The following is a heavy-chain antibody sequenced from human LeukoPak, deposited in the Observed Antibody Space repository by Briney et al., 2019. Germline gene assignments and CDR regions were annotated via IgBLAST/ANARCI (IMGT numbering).Heavy chain of an antibody. D-gene: IGHD3-10*01. V-gene: IGHV4-61*05. Sequence: SETLSLTCSVSGGSISSSSYYWGWIRQPPGKGLEWIGYIYYSGSTNYNPSLKSRVTISVDTSKNQFSLKLSSVTAADTAVYYCARGGSGSYWRLDYWGQGTLVTVSS. CDR3: ARGGSGSYWRLDY. CDR2: IYYSGST. J-gene: IGHJ4*02. CDR1: GGSISSSSYY.